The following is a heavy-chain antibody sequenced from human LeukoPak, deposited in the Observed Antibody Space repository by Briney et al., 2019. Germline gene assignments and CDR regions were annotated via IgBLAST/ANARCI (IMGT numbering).Heavy chain of an antibody. CDR3: TRTISKYSRFLIWAFDI. V-gene: IGHV3-49*04. CDR1: GFTFGDYA. Sequence: PGGSLRLSCTASGFTFGDYAMSWVRQAPVKGLEWVGFIRSKAYGGTTEYAASVKGRFTISRDDSKSIAYLQMNSLKTEDTAVYYCTRTISKYSRFLIWAFDIWGQGTMVTVSS. J-gene: IGHJ3*02. CDR2: IRSKAYGGTT. D-gene: IGHD6-13*01.